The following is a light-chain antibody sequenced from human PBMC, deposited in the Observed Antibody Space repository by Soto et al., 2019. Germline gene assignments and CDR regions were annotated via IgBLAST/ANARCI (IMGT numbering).Light chain of an antibody. CDR3: QEDDKWTRN. CDR2: GAS. Sequence: VMTQSPATLFVSPGERAALSCRASQSVSTNLAWYQQQPGQPPRLLIYGASTRATAVPARFTAGGSWTDFTLTISSPQSDYLAVYYCQEDDKWTRNFGQGTKVDIK. J-gene: IGKJ1*01. CDR1: QSVSTN. V-gene: IGKV3-15*01.